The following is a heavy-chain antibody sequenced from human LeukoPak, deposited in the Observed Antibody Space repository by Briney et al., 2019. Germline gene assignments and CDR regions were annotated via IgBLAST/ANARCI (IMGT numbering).Heavy chain of an antibody. CDR1: GFTFSSYG. CDR3: AKGRDTAMVTIDY. D-gene: IGHD5-18*01. Sequence: GGSLRLSCAASGFTFSSYGMHWVRQAPGKGLEWVAFIRYDGSNKYYADSVKGRFTISRDNSKNTLYLQMNSLRAEDTAVYYCAKGRDTAMVTIDYWGQGTLVTVSS. J-gene: IGHJ4*02. CDR2: IRYDGSNK. V-gene: IGHV3-30*02.